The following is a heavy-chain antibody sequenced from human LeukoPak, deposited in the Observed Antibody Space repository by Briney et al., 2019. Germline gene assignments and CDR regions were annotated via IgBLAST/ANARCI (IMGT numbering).Heavy chain of an antibody. CDR3: AKDLEWDSSGYLLSQTFDY. Sequence: GGSLRLSCAASGFTFSSYAISWVRQPPGKGLEWVSAISGSGGSTYYADSVKGRFTISRDNSKNTLYLQMNSLRAEDTAVYYCAKDLEWDSSGYLLSQTFDYWGQGTLVTVSS. V-gene: IGHV3-23*01. J-gene: IGHJ4*02. D-gene: IGHD3-22*01. CDR1: GFTFSSYA. CDR2: ISGSGGST.